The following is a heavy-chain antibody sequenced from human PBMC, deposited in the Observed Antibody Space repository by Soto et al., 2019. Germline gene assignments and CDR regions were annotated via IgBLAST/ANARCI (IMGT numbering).Heavy chain of an antibody. CDR2: INYRGST. D-gene: IGHD3-3*01. CDR1: CGSFTGYY. J-gene: IGHJ6*02. CDR3: VRGQPHRITIFEVVIRSYDYGMDV. Sequence: PSETLSLTCAVYCGSFTGYYWTWIRQTPGKGLEWIGEINYRGSTYYNPSLESRITMAVDTSKNQFSLKLSSVTAADTAVYFCVRGQPHRITIFEVVIRSYDYGMDVWGQGTTVTVSS. V-gene: IGHV4-34*01.